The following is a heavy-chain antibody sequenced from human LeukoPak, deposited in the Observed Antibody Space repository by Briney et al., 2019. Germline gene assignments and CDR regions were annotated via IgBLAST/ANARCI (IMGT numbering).Heavy chain of an antibody. CDR3: AKEGNSYIPIRGWFDP. CDR2: ISYDGNNE. CDR1: GFTFSSYG. Sequence: PGRSLRLSCAASGFTFSSYGMHWVRQAPGKGLEWVAVISYDGNNEYYADSVKGRFTISRDNSKNTLYLQMNSLRAEDTAVYYCAKEGNSYIPIRGWFDPWGLGTLVTVSS. D-gene: IGHD5-18*01. V-gene: IGHV3-30*18. J-gene: IGHJ5*02.